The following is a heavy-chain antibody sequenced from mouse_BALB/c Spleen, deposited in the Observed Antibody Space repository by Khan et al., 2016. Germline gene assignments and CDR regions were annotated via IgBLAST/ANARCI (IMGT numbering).Heavy chain of an antibody. Sequence: QIQLVQSGAELKKPGETVKISCKASGYTFTNYGMNWVKQAPGKGLKWMGWINTYTGEPTYADDFKGRFAFSLETSASAAYLQINNLKNEDMGIYFCAKITTVGYYAMDYWGQGTSVTVSS. CDR1: GYTFTNYG. J-gene: IGHJ4*01. D-gene: IGHD1-1*01. CDR3: AKITTVGYYAMDY. V-gene: IGHV9-1*02. CDR2: INTYTGEP.